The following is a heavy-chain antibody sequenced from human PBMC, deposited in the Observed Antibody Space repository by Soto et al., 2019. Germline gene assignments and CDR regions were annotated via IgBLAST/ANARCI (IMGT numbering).Heavy chain of an antibody. V-gene: IGHV3-48*02. Sequence: LRLSCAAYGFSFSSYHMNWVRQAPGKGLEWVSYISSTDSTSYYADSVKGRFTISRDNAKNSLFLQMHSLRYEDTAVYYCAREIAAADFDYWGQGTLVTVSS. J-gene: IGHJ4*02. D-gene: IGHD6-13*01. CDR2: ISSTDSTS. CDR1: GFSFSSYH. CDR3: AREIAAADFDY.